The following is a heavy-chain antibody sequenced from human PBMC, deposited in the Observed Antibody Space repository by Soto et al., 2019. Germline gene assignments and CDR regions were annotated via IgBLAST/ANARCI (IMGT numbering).Heavy chain of an antibody. CDR3: AGLSCGGDCGYYFDY. CDR2: INPSGGST. D-gene: IGHD2-21*02. V-gene: IGHV1-46*01. J-gene: IGHJ4*02. Sequence: QVLLVQSGAEVKKPGASVKVSCKASGYTFTSYYMHWVRQAPGQGLEWMGIINPSGGSTSYAQKFQGRVTMTRDTSTSAVYMELSSLRSEDTAVYYCAGLSCGGDCGYYFDYWGQGSLVTVSS. CDR1: GYTFTSYY.